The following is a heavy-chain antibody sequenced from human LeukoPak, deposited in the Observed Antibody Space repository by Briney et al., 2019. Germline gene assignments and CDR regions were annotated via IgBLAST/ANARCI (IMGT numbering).Heavy chain of an antibody. V-gene: IGHV3-30-3*01. J-gene: IGHJ4*02. Sequence: GRSLRLSCAASGFTFSSYAMHWVRQAPGKGLEWVAVISYDGSNKYYADSVKGRFTISRDNSKNTLYLQMNSLRAEDTAVYYCAREGNSHYWGQGTLVAVSS. CDR1: GFTFSSYA. CDR3: AREGNSHY. CDR2: ISYDGSNK. D-gene: IGHD2-21*01.